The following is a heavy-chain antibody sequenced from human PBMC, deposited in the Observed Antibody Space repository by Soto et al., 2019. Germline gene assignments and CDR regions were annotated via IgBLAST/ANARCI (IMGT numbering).Heavy chain of an antibody. CDR3: ARAYYDFWSGYFNWFDP. CDR2: IYYSGST. CDR1: GGSISSYY. J-gene: IGHJ5*02. V-gene: IGHV4-59*12. D-gene: IGHD3-3*01. Sequence: PSETLSLTCTVSGGSISSYYWSWIRQPPGKGLEWIGYIYYSGSTNYNPSLKSRVTISVDRSKNQFSLKLSSVTAADTAVYYCARAYYDFWSGYFNWFDPWGQGTLVTAPQ.